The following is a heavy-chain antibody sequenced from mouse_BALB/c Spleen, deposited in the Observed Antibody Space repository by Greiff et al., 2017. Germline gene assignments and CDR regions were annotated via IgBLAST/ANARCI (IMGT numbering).Heavy chain of an antibody. CDR2: ISYSGST. Sequence: DVKLQESGPSLVKPSQTLSLTCSVTGDSITSGYWNWIRKFPGNKLEYMGYISYSGSTYYNPSLKSRISITRDTSKNQYYLQLNSVTTEDTATYYCARGGNRSPYAMDYWGQGTSVTVSS. CDR3: ARGGNRSPYAMDY. J-gene: IGHJ4*01. V-gene: IGHV3-8*02. CDR1: GDSITSGY. D-gene: IGHD2-14*01.